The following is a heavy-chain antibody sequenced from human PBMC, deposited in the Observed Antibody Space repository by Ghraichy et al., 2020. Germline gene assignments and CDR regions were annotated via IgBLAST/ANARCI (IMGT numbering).Heavy chain of an antibody. V-gene: IGHV4-34*01. J-gene: IGHJ5*02. Sequence: SETLSLTCAVYGGSFSGYYWSWIRQPPGKGLEWIGEINHSGSTNYNPSLKSRVTISVDTSKNQFSLKLSSVTAADTAVYYCARPWRRTVTTYTQFSVNWFDPWGQGTLVTVSS. CDR3: ARPWRRTVTTYTQFSVNWFDP. CDR1: GGSFSGYY. D-gene: IGHD4-17*01. CDR2: INHSGST.